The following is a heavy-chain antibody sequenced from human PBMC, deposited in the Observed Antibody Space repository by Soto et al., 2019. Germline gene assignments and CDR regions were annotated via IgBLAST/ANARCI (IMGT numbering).Heavy chain of an antibody. J-gene: IGHJ6*03. CDR2: IYHSGST. D-gene: IGHD3-9*01. CDR3: ARLPREDILFCYIHYYYRSTDV. Sequence: SETLSLTCTVSGVSVTSGGNSWTWIRRPPGKGLEWIGYIYHSGSTYYNPSLKSRVSISIDTSKNQFSLKLNSVTAADTAVYYCARLPREDILFCYIHYYYRSTDVCGKGTSVPGSS. CDR1: GVSVTSGGNS. V-gene: IGHV4-30-2*02.